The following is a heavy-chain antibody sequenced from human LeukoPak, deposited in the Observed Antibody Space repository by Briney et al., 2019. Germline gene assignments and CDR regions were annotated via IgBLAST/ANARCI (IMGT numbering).Heavy chain of an antibody. CDR2: ISSSSSYI. J-gene: IGHJ6*04. Sequence: PGGSLRLSCVASGFTFSSYSMNWVRQAPGKGLEWVSSISSSSSYIYYADSVKGRFTISRDNAKNSLYLQMNSLRAEDTAVYYCARVQRYCSGGSCYDYYYYGMDVWGKGTTVTVSS. CDR3: ARVQRYCSGGSCYDYYYYGMDV. CDR1: GFTFSSYS. D-gene: IGHD2-15*01. V-gene: IGHV3-21*01.